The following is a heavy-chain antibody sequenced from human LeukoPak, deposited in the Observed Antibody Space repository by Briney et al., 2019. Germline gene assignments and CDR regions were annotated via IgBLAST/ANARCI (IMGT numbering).Heavy chain of an antibody. CDR2: MNPNSGNT. Sequence: ASVKVSCKASGYTFTSYDINWVRQATGQGLEWMGWMNPNSGNTGYAQKFQGRVTITRNTSISTAYMELSSLRSEDTAVYYCARGNNDFWSGYPDWFDPWGQGTLVTVSS. V-gene: IGHV1-8*03. CDR3: ARGNNDFWSGYPDWFDP. J-gene: IGHJ5*02. D-gene: IGHD3-3*01. CDR1: GYTFTSYD.